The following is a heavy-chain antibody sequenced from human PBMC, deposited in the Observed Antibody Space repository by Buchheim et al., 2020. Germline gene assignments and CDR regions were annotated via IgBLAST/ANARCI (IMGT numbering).Heavy chain of an antibody. CDR3: ARGQPSDY. V-gene: IGHV3-33*01. CDR1: GFSLSSNG. J-gene: IGHJ4*02. CDR2: LYYDGTSK. Sequence: QVQLVESGGGVVQPGRSLRLSCAASGFSLSSNGMHWVRQAPGKGLEWVAVLYYDGTSKYYAESVKGRFNISRDNSKNTLYLQMNSLRAEDTATYYCARGQPSDYWGRGTL. D-gene: IGHD6-13*01.